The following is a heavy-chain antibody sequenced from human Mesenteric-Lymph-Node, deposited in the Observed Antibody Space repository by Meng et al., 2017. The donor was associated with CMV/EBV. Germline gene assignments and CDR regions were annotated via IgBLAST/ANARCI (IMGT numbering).Heavy chain of an antibody. D-gene: IGHD1-1*01. CDR3: GRGQQTFDP. Sequence: QVQLVQSRAEVGKPGASVIVSCKASGYSFTGYSIHWVRQAPGQGLEWMGRISPNTGDTIYEENFQGRVTMTRDTSINTAYMELSSLTSDDTAVYYCGRGQQTFDPWGQGTLVTVSS. CDR1: GYSFTGYS. J-gene: IGHJ5*02. V-gene: IGHV1-2*06. CDR2: ISPNTGDT.